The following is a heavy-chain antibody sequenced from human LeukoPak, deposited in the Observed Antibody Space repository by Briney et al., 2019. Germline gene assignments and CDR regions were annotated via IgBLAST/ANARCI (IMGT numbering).Heavy chain of an antibody. CDR3: ARDDILTGGGIDY. CDR1: GGSFSGYY. Sequence: SETLSLTCAVYGGSFSGYYWSWIRQPPGKGLEWIGEINHSGSTNYNPSLKSRVTISVDTSKNQFSLKLSSVTAADTAVYYCARDDILTGGGIDYWGQGTLVTVSS. V-gene: IGHV4-34*01. J-gene: IGHJ4*02. D-gene: IGHD3-9*01. CDR2: INHSGST.